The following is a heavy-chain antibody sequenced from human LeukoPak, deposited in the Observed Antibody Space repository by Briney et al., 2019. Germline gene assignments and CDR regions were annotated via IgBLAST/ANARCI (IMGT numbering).Heavy chain of an antibody. Sequence: ASVKVSCKASGYTFTSYYMHWVRQAPGQGLEWMGIINPSGGSTSYAQKFQGRVTMTRDTSISTAYMELSRLRSDDTAVYYCARGLKQLLWFGELLTFDPWGQGTLVTVSS. D-gene: IGHD3-10*01. CDR3: ARGLKQLLWFGELLTFDP. V-gene: IGHV1-46*01. CDR2: INPSGGST. J-gene: IGHJ5*02. CDR1: GYTFTSYY.